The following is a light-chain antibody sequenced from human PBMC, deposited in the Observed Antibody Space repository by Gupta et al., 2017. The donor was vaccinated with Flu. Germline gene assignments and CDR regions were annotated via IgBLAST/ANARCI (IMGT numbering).Light chain of an antibody. CDR3: QAWDSSTEV. V-gene: IGLV3-1*01. CDR1: KWGDKY. J-gene: IGLJ2*01. CDR2: QDS. Sequence: SYELTQPPSVSVSPGQTASITCSGDKWGDKYACWYQQKPGQSPVLVIYQDSKRPSGIPERFSGSNSGNTATLTISGTQAMDEDDYYCQAWDSSTEVFGGGTKLTVL.